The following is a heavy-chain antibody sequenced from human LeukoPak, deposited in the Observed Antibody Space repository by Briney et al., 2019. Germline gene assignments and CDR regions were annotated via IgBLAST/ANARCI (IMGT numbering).Heavy chain of an antibody. CDR3: ARQGGYDDFDY. V-gene: IGHV4-59*01. J-gene: IGHJ4*02. CDR2: IYYSGST. CDR1: GGSISSYY. D-gene: IGHD5-12*01. Sequence: SVTLSLTCTVSGGSISSYYWSWIRQPPGKGLEWIGYIYYSGSTNYNPSLKSRVTISVDTSKNQFSLKLSSVTAADTAVYYCARQGGYDDFDYWGQGTLVTVSS.